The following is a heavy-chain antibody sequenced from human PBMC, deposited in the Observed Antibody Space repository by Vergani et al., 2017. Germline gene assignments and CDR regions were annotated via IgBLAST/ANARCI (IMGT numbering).Heavy chain of an antibody. Sequence: EVQLVQSGAEVKKPGESLKISCKGSGYSFTSYWIGWVRPMPGKGLEWMGIIYPGDSDTRYSPSFQGQVTISADKSISTAYLQWSSLKASDTAMYYCARPYCSGGSCYEGTVGAFDIWGQGTMVTVSS. V-gene: IGHV5-51*01. CDR2: IYPGDSDT. D-gene: IGHD2-15*01. CDR3: ARPYCSGGSCYEGTVGAFDI. CDR1: GYSFTSYW. J-gene: IGHJ3*02.